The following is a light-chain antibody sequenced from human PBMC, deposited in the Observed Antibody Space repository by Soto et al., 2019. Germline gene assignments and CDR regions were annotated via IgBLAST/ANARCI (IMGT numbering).Light chain of an antibody. CDR1: KLGDKY. CDR2: QDS. CDR3: QAWDNRTMV. Sequence: SYELTQPPSVSVSPGQTASITCSGDKLGDKYACWYQQKPGQSPVLVIYQDSKRPSGIPERFSGSNSGNTATLTISGTQAIDEAVYYCQAWDNRTMVFGGGTNLTVL. V-gene: IGLV3-1*01. J-gene: IGLJ2*01.